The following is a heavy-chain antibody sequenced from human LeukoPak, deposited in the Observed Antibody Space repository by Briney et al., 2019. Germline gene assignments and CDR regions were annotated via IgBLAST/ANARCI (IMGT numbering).Heavy chain of an antibody. V-gene: IGHV4-59*01. D-gene: IGHD2-21*02. CDR2: IYYSGST. Sequence: PSETLSLTCTVSGGSISSYYWNWIRQPPGKGLEWIGHIYYSGSTNYNSSLKSRVSISGDTSKNQFSLKLSSVTAADTAVAYCARRGPYCGGDCYTYWYFDLWGRGTLVTVSS. CDR1: GGSISSYY. CDR3: ARRGPYCGGDCYTYWYFDL. J-gene: IGHJ2*01.